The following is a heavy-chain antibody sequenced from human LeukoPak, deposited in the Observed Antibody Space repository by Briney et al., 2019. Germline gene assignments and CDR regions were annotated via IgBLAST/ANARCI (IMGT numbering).Heavy chain of an antibody. V-gene: IGHV3-48*04. CDR2: ISSSSSTI. Sequence: PGGSLRLSCAASGFTFSSYSIDWVRQAPGKGLEWISYISSSSSTIDFADSVKGRFTISRDNARNSVYLQMNSLRAEDTAVYYCARVHTCSYAADLWGQGTLVTVSS. D-gene: IGHD3-16*01. J-gene: IGHJ5*02. CDR1: GFTFSSYS. CDR3: ARVHTCSYAADL.